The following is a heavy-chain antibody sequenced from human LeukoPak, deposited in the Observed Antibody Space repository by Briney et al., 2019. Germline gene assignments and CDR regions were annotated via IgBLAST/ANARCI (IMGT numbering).Heavy chain of an antibody. CDR2: ISHSGNT. CDR1: GGSISSYY. D-gene: IGHD1-20*01. CDR3: ARHINGDWFDP. V-gene: IGHV4-30-4*08. Sequence: TLSLTCTVSGGSISSYYWSWIRQSPGKGLEWIGYISHSGNTYYSPSLKSRITISVDTSKNQFSLKLSSVTAADTAVYYCARHINGDWFDPWGQGILVTVSA. J-gene: IGHJ5*02.